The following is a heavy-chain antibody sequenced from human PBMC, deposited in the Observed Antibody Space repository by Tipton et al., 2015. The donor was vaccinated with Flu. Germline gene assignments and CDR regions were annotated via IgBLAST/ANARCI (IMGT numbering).Heavy chain of an antibody. V-gene: IGHV4-59*13. CDR3: ARGPFGDLQSHRFDN. CDR2: ISYSGTT. Sequence: TLSLTCNVSGDFLTTYYWSWIRQSPGKEMEWMAYISYSGTTHYNPSLKSRVTISIDTSEKQFSLRLTAVTAADTAMYFCARGPFGDLQSHRFDNWGQGILVNVSS. J-gene: IGHJ4*02. CDR1: GDFLTTYY. D-gene: IGHD3-10*01.